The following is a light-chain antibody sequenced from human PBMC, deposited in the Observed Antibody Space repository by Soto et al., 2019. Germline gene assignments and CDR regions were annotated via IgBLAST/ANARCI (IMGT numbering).Light chain of an antibody. CDR3: QQYNCSSST. CDR1: QSISSW. CDR2: KAS. Sequence: DIQMTQSPSTLSASVGDRVTITCRASQSISSWLAWYQQKPGKAPSLLIYKASSLESGVPSRFSGSGSGAEFTLTISSLQPDDFATYYYQQYNCSSSTFGQGTKVEIK. J-gene: IGKJ1*01. V-gene: IGKV1-5*03.